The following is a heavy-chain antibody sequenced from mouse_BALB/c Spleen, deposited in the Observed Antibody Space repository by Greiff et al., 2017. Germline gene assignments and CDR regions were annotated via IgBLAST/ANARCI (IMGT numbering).Heavy chain of an antibody. J-gene: IGHJ1*01. CDR3: ARDGCSSYGYFDV. CDR1: GFSLTSYG. Sequence: QVQLKESGPGLVAPSQSLSITCPVSGFSLTSYGVHWVRQPPGKVLAWLGVIWAGGITNYNSALMSRLSLSKDNIKSQVFLKMNSLQTDDTAMYYCARDGCSSYGYFDVWGAGTTVTVSS. D-gene: IGHD1-1*01. CDR2: IWAGGIT. V-gene: IGHV2-9*02.